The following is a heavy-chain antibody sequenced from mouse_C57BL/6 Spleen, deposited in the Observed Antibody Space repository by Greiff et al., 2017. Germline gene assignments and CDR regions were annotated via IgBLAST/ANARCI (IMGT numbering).Heavy chain of an antibody. Sequence: EVKLMESGGGLVQPGGSMKLSCVASGFTFSNYWMNWVRQSPEKGLEWVAQIRMKSDNYATHYAESVKGRFTISRDDSKSSVYLQMNNLRAEDTGIYYCTVMSYYGSRGYFDVWGTGTTVTVSS. CDR2: IRMKSDNYAT. CDR1: GFTFSNYW. J-gene: IGHJ1*03. D-gene: IGHD1-1*01. V-gene: IGHV6-3*01. CDR3: TVMSYYGSRGYFDV.